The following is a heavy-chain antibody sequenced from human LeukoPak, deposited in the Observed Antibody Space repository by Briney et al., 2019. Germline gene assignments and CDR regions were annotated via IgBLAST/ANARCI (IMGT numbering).Heavy chain of an antibody. Sequence: KASETLSLTCSVSGGSISSYYWSWIRQPPGKGLEWIGYIYYSGSTNYNPSLKSRATISVDTPKNQFSLKLSSVTAADTAVYYCARHRELLGWFDPWGQGTLVTVSS. CDR2: IYYSGST. V-gene: IGHV4-59*08. J-gene: IGHJ5*02. CDR1: GGSISSYY. D-gene: IGHD1-26*01. CDR3: ARHRELLGWFDP.